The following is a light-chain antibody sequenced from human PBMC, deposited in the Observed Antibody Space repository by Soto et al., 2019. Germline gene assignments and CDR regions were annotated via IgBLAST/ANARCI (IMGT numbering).Light chain of an antibody. V-gene: IGKV1-5*03. Sequence: DIQMTQSPSTLSASVGDRVTITCRASQSINRWLAWYQQKPGKAPKLLIYKATNLQRGVSSRFSGSGSGTDFSLTISSLQPADSATYYCQQYHDFQYTFGQGTKLEI. CDR1: QSINRW. CDR3: QQYHDFQYT. CDR2: KAT. J-gene: IGKJ2*01.